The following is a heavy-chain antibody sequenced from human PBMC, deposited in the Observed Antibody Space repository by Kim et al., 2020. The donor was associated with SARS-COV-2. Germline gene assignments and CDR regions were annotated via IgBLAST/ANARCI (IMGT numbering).Heavy chain of an antibody. V-gene: IGHV3-11*06. Sequence: VKGRFTISRDNAKNSLYLQMNSLRAEDTAVYYCARWVTTNWYYYYGMDVWGQGTTVTVSS. CDR3: ARWVTTNWYYYYGMDV. J-gene: IGHJ6*02. D-gene: IGHD4-17*01.